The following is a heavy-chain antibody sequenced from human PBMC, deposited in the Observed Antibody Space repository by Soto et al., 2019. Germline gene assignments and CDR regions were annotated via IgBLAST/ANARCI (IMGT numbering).Heavy chain of an antibody. V-gene: IGHV1-2*04. CDR1: GYTFTGYF. CDR3: TRTPPLSYGAFDI. CDR2: INPNSGAT. J-gene: IGHJ3*02. Sequence: QVRLVQSWAEVKKPGTSVKVSCKASGYTFTGYFMHWVRQAPGQGLEWMGWINPNSGATNYAQKFQGWVTMTRDTAISTAYLELSNPKSDDTAVYYCTRTPPLSYGAFDIWGQGTMVTVSS. D-gene: IGHD2-15*01.